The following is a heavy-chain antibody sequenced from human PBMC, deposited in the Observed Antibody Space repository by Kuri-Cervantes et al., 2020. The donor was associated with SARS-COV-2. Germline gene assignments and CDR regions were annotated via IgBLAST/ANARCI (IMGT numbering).Heavy chain of an antibody. D-gene: IGHD5-12*01. CDR3: ATDWSLGTGVATIYNLRDFDY. V-gene: IGHV1-69*06. J-gene: IGHJ4*02. CDR2: IIPIFGTA. CDR1: GGTFSSYA. Sequence: SVKVSCKASGGTFSSYAISWVRQAPGQGLEWMGGIIPIFGTANYAQKFQGRVTITADKSTSTAYMELSSLRSEDTAVYYCATDWSLGTGVATIYNLRDFDYWGQGTLVTVSS.